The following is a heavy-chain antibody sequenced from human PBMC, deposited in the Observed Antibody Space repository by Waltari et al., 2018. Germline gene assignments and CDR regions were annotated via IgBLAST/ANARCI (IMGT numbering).Heavy chain of an antibody. CDR1: GATFSSYT. D-gene: IGHD6-6*01. V-gene: IGHV1-69*02. Sequence: QVQLLLPGAEVTKPGSSVKVSCKSSGATFSSYTLPWVRPAPGQGLEWMGRIIPNLGITNYAQKVQGRATITADKSTNTAYLELSSLRSEDMAVYYCARWPREYSSSSTGYYYYYGMDVWGQGTTVSVSS. J-gene: IGHJ6*02. CDR3: ARWPREYSSSSTGYYYYYGMDV. CDR2: IIPNLGIT.